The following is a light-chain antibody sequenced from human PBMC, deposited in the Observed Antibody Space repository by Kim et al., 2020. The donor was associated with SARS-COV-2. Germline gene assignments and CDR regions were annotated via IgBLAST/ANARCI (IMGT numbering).Light chain of an antibody. CDR3: QQYNTPPWT. J-gene: IGKJ1*01. CDR1: QTLSSSF. Sequence: PGERATLSCRASQTLSSSFLAWYQQKPGQTPRLLIYGASTRATGIPDRFSGTGSGTDFTLTISRLEPEDFAVYYCQQYNTPPWTFGQGTKVDIK. CDR2: GAS. V-gene: IGKV3-20*01.